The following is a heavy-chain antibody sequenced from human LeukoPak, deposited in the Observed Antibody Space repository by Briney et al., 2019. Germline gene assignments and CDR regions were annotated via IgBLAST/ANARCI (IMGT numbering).Heavy chain of an antibody. Sequence: PSETLSLTCAVYGGSFSGYYWSWIRQPPGKGLEWVGEINHSGSTNYNPSLKSRVTISVDTSKNQFSLKLSSVDAADTAVYYCARIGYCSSTSCYLGAFDIWGQGTMVTVSS. CDR2: INHSGST. V-gene: IGHV4-34*01. CDR1: GGSFSGYY. CDR3: ARIGYCSSTSCYLGAFDI. D-gene: IGHD2-2*01. J-gene: IGHJ3*02.